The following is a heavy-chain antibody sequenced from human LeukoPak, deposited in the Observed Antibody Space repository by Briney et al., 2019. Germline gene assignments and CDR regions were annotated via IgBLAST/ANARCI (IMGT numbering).Heavy chain of an antibody. CDR2: FDPEDGET. D-gene: IGHD3-3*01. V-gene: IGHV1-24*01. CDR3: ATQGTTYYDFWSGHYYYYYMDV. J-gene: IGHJ6*03. Sequence: ASVKVSCKVSGYTLTELSMHWVRQAPGKGLEWMGGFDPEDGETIYAQKFQGRVTMTEDTSTDTAYMELSSLRSEDTAVYYCATQGTTYYDFWSGHYYYYYMDVWGKGTTVTVSS. CDR1: GYTLTELS.